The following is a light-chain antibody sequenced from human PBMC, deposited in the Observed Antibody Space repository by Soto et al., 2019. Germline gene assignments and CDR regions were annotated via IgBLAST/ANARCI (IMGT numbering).Light chain of an antibody. J-gene: IGLJ1*01. CDR3: ASFRSGTILV. CDR2: QVN. CDR1: RSDIGDSNF. Sequence: QSALTQPASGSGSPGQSVTISCTGPRSDIGDSNFISWYQHSPGKAPRLLIYQVNNRPSGVSGRFSGSKAGNTASLTISGLLDDAEADSFCASFRSGTILVFGSGPKXTV. V-gene: IGLV2-14*01.